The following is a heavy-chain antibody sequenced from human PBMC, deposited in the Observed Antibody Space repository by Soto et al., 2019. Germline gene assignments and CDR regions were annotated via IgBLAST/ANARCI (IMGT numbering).Heavy chain of an antibody. Sequence: QVQLQQWGAGLLKPSETLSLTCAVYGGSFSGYYWTWIRQPPGKGLEWIGEIYHIGSTNYNPSLQSRVTISADTSKNQFSLKLSSVTAADTAVYYCARYLRCDSISCQNWFDPWGQGTLVTVSS. CDR3: ARYLRCDSISCQNWFDP. CDR1: GGSFSGYY. D-gene: IGHD3-22*01. J-gene: IGHJ5*02. CDR2: IYHIGST. V-gene: IGHV4-34*01.